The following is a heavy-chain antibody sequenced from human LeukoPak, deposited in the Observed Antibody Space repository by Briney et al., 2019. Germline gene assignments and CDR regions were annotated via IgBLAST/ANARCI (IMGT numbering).Heavy chain of an antibody. V-gene: IGHV3-23*01. Sequence: PGGSLRLSCAASGFTFSSYAMSWVRQAPGNGLEWVSGISGSGGTTYYADSVKGRFTISRDNSKNTLYLQTNSLRAEDTAVYYCAKDIRSGGPRYFELWGRGTLVTVSS. J-gene: IGHJ2*01. CDR2: ISGSGGTT. CDR1: GFTFSSYA. D-gene: IGHD3-10*01. CDR3: AKDIRSGGPRYFEL.